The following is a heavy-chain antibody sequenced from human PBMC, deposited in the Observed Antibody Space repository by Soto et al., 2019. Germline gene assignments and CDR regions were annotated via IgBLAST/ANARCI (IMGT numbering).Heavy chain of an antibody. J-gene: IGHJ4*02. CDR1: GFTFGDYW. V-gene: IGHV3-74*03. Sequence: EGSLRLSCAASGFTFGDYWMHWVRQPPGKGPEWVSRMTGDGRTTQYADSVKGRFTASRDNAKSTLYLQMNSLRAEDTAVYYCATAEVDYWGPGILVTVSS. CDR3: ATAEVDY. CDR2: MTGDGRTT.